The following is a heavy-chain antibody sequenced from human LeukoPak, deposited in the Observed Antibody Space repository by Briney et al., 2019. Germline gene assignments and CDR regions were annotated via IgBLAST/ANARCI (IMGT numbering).Heavy chain of an antibody. CDR2: INWNGGST. CDR1: GFTFDDYG. Sequence: PGGSLRLSCAASGFTFDDYGMSWVRQAPGKGLEWVSGINWNGGSTGYADSVKGRFTISRDNAKNSLYLQMNSLGAEDTALYYCARDGGSATRYNYYYYYMDVWGKGTTVTVSS. J-gene: IGHJ6*03. CDR3: ARDGGSATRYNYYYYYMDV. D-gene: IGHD1-26*01. V-gene: IGHV3-20*04.